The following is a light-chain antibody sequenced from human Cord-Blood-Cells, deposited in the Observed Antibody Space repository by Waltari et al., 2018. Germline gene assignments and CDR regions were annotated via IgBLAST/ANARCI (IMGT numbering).Light chain of an antibody. Sequence: DIQLTQSTSFLSASVGDRVSTTCRASQGISSYLAWYQQEPGKTPKLLIYAASTLPSGVPSRFSGSGSGTEFTLTISSLQPEDFATYYCQQLNSYPLTFGGGTKVEIK. J-gene: IGKJ4*01. CDR1: QGISSY. CDR2: AAS. CDR3: QQLNSYPLT. V-gene: IGKV1-9*01.